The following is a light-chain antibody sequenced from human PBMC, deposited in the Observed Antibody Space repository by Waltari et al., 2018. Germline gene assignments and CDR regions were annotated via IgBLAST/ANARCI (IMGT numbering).Light chain of an antibody. J-gene: IGKJ1*01. V-gene: IGKV3-11*01. Sequence: EIVLTQSPATLSLAPGERAHLSCRASQSVNSQLAWYQHKPGQAPRLLIYDASIRVTGISARFSGSGSGTDFTLTISSLEPEDFAVYYCQQRSKWPWSFGQGTKVEIK. CDR1: QSVNSQ. CDR3: QQRSKWPWS. CDR2: DAS.